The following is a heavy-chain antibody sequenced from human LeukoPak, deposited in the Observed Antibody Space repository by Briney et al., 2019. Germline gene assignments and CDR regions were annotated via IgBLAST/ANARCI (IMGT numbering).Heavy chain of an antibody. D-gene: IGHD5-24*01. CDR3: ARDGDGYSLSPYYYYYMDV. J-gene: IGHJ6*03. CDR1: GGSISSYY. Sequence: PSETLSLTCTVSGGSISSYYWSWIRQPAGKGLEWIGRIYTSGSTNYNPSLKSRVTMSVDTSKNQFSLKLSSVTAADTAVYYCARDGDGYSLSPYYYYYMDVWGKGTTVTVSS. V-gene: IGHV4-4*07. CDR2: IYTSGST.